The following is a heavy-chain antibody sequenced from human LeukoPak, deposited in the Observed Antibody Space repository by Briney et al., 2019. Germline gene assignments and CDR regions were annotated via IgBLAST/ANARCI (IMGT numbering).Heavy chain of an antibody. J-gene: IGHJ4*02. V-gene: IGHV3-23*01. CDR3: VKLRTGTATNFDY. CDR1: GFTFSSYA. CDR2: ISDSGGST. Sequence: PGGSLRLSCAASGFTFSSYAMTWVRQTPGKGLEWISAISDSGGSTYYADSEKGRFTISRDNSKDTLYLQMNSLRAEDTAIYYCVKLRTGTATNFDYWGQGTLVTVSS. D-gene: IGHD1-1*01.